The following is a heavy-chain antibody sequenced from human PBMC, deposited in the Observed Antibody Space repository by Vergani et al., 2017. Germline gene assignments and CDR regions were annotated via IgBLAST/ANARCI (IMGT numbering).Heavy chain of an antibody. D-gene: IGHD2-2*01. V-gene: IGHV3-30*02. Sequence: QVQLVESGGGVVQPGGSMRLSCSASGLTLSSYGVHWVRQAPGRGLESVTFTRPHEDGAFYSASVRGRFTVSRDNSKNTLILQMNGLRAEDTAVYYCARDRGCATISCYFSGAFDYWGQGTLVTVSS. J-gene: IGHJ4*02. CDR2: TRPHEDGA. CDR3: ARDRGCATISCYFSGAFDY. CDR1: GLTLSSYG.